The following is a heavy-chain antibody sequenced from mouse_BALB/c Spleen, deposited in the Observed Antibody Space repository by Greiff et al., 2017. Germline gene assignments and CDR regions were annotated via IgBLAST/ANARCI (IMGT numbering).Heavy chain of an antibody. CDR2: ISSGSSTI. V-gene: IGHV5-17*02. J-gene: IGHJ2*01. Sequence: EVQRVESGGGLVQPGGSRKLSCAASGFTFSSFGMHWVRQAPEKGLEWVAYISSGSSTIYYADTVKGRFTISRDNPKNTLFLQMTSLRSEDTAMYYCARSRYGSSYGDFDYWGQGTTLTVSS. D-gene: IGHD1-1*01. CDR1: GFTFSSFG. CDR3: ARSRYGSSYGDFDY.